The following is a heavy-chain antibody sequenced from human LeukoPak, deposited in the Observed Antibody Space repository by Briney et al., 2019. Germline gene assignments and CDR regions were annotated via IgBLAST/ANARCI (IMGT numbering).Heavy chain of an antibody. CDR3: ARGYSGLSPYFDY. Sequence: SETLSLTCTVSGGSISSYYWNWIRQPPGKGLEWIGYISYRGNTNYSPSLKSRVTISLDTSKNQFSLKLSSVTAADTAVYYCARGYSGLSPYFDYWGQGTLVTVSS. CDR1: GGSISSYY. D-gene: IGHD2-15*01. CDR2: ISYRGNT. V-gene: IGHV4-59*01. J-gene: IGHJ4*02.